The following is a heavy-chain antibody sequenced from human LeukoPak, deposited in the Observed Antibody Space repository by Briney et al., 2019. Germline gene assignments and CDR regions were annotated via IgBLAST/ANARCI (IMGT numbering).Heavy chain of an antibody. CDR3: ARRPYYYDSSGQVDY. V-gene: IGHV3-11*01. CDR2: ISSSGSTI. J-gene: IGHJ4*02. CDR1: GFTFSDYY. Sequence: GGSLRLSCAASGFTFSDYYTSWIRQAPGKGLEWVSYISSSGSTIYYADYVKGRFTISRDNAKNSLYLQMNSLRAEDTAVYYCARRPYYYDSSGQVDYWGQGTLVTVSS. D-gene: IGHD3-22*01.